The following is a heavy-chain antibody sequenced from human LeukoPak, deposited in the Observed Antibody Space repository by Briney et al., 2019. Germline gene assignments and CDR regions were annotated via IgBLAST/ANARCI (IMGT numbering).Heavy chain of an antibody. J-gene: IGHJ4*02. V-gene: IGHV4-39*01. CDR3: ASPAYYYDSSGYPHFDY. D-gene: IGHD3-22*01. CDR1: GGSISSSSYY. CDR2: IYYSGST. Sequence: PSETLSLTCTVSGGSISSSSYYWGRIRQPPGKGLEWIVSIYYSGSTYYNPSLKSRVTISVDTSKNQFSLKLSSVTAADTAVYYCASPAYYYDSSGYPHFDYWGQGTLVTVSS.